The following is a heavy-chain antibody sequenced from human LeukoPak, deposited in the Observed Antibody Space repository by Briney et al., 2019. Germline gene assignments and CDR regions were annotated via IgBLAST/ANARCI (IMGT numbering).Heavy chain of an antibody. CDR1: GFTFSSYG. CDR3: ARDQDEGATEDPYYYYGMDV. J-gene: IGHJ6*02. V-gene: IGHV3-33*01. CDR2: ICYDGSNK. Sequence: GGSLRLFCAASGFTFSSYGMHWVRQAPGKGLEGVAVICYDGSNKYYADSVKGRFTISRDNSKNTLYLQMNSLRAEDTAVYYCARDQDEGATEDPYYYYGMDVWGQGTTVTVSS. D-gene: IGHD1-26*01.